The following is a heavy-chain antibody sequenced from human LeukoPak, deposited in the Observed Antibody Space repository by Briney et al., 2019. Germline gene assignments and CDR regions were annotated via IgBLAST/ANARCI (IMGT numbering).Heavy chain of an antibody. J-gene: IGHJ5*02. CDR1: GITVSTNY. CDR3: ARETLTTSRWFDP. Sequence: PGGSLRLSCAASGITVSTNYMSWVRQAPGKGLEWVSIAFSDGRTFYADSVKGRFTISRDSSKNTVFLQMNSLRAEDTAVYYCARETLTTSRWFDPWGQGTLVTVSS. CDR2: AFSDGRT. V-gene: IGHV3-53*01. D-gene: IGHD4-17*01.